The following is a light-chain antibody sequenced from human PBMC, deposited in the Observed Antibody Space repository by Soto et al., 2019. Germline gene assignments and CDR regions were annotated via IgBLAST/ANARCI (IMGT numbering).Light chain of an antibody. CDR3: QQYGSSLT. J-gene: IGKJ4*01. CDR1: RSVSSSY. V-gene: IGKV3-20*01. CDR2: GAS. Sequence: EIVLTQSPGTLSLSPGERATLSCRASRSVSSSYLAWYQQKPGQAPRLLIYGASRATGIPDRFSGSGSGTDFTLIISRLEPEDFAVYYCQQYGSSLTFGGGTKVEI.